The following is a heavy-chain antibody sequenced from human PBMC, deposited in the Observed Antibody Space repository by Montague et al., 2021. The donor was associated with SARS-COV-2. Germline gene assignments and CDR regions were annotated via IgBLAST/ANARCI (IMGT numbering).Heavy chain of an antibody. CDR3: ARLPYILPGYAYFDF. Sequence: SETLSLTCTVSGDSISSYYWSWIRRPPGKGLEWLGYIYYSGSTNYNPSLKSRVTISVDTSKNQFSLRLSSVTAAGTAVYYCARLPYILPGYAYFDFWGQGSLVIVSS. D-gene: IGHD3-9*01. J-gene: IGHJ4*02. CDR2: IYYSGST. V-gene: IGHV4-59*08. CDR1: GDSISSYY.